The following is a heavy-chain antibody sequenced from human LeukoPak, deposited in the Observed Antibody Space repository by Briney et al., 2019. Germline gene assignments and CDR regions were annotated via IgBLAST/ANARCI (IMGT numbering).Heavy chain of an antibody. D-gene: IGHD5/OR15-5a*01. CDR2: IDDTGTRT. J-gene: IGHJ4*02. V-gene: IGHV3-23*05. Sequence: GGSLRLSCVASGFPFINYDTNWVRQAPGEGLEWVSAIDDTGTRTYYADSVGGRFTISRDNSKNTLYLQMDSLRVEDSAVYFCAKKLVSGQMGNYFDYWGQGTLVTVSP. CDR3: AKKLVSGQMGNYFDY. CDR1: GFPFINYD.